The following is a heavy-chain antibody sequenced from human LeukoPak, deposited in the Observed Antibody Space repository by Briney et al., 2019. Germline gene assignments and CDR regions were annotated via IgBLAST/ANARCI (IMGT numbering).Heavy chain of an antibody. CDR2: IKEDGSEK. J-gene: IGHJ4*02. Sequence: GGSLRLSCAPSGFTFSHYCMSWVRQAPGKGLEWVANIKEDGSEKNYVDSVKGRFTISRDNAKNSLSLQVNSLRAEDTAVYYCARSRSGYYEDYWGQGTLVTVSS. D-gene: IGHD3-22*01. CDR1: GFTFSHYC. CDR3: ARSRSGYYEDY. V-gene: IGHV3-7*01.